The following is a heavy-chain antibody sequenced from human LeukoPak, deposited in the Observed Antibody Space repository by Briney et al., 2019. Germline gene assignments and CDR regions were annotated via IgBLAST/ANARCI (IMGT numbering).Heavy chain of an antibody. Sequence: ASMKVSCKASGYTFTSYYMHWVRQAPGQGLEWMGRINPNSGGTNYAQKFQGRVTMTRDTSISTAYMELSRLRSDDTAVYYCARYDSTGYSSGWYKDWGQGTLVTVSS. CDR1: GYTFTSYY. CDR2: INPNSGGT. D-gene: IGHD6-19*01. CDR3: ARYDSTGYSSGWYKD. J-gene: IGHJ4*02. V-gene: IGHV1-2*06.